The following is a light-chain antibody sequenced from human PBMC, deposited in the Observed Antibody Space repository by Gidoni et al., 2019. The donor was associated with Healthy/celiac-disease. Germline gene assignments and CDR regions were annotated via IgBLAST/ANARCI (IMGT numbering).Light chain of an antibody. CDR3: QQYNGYSFT. CDR1: QSISSW. J-gene: IGKJ3*01. CDR2: KAS. Sequence: DIQMTQSPSTLSASVGDRVTITCRASQSISSWLAWYQQKPGKATKLLIYKASSLESGVPSRFSGSGSGTEFTLTISSLQPDDFATYYCQQYNGYSFTFGPGTKVDI. V-gene: IGKV1-5*03.